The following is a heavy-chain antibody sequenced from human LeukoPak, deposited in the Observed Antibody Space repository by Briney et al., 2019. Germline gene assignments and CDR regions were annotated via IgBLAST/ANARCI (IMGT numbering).Heavy chain of an antibody. CDR3: ARAKDIAGGPDY. CDR2: MNPNSGNT. Sequence: VASVKVSCKASGYTFTNYDINWVRQATGQGLEWMGWMNPNSGNTGYAQKFQGRVTMTRNTSISTAYMELSSLRSEDTAVYYCARAKDIAGGPDYWGQGTLVTVSS. V-gene: IGHV1-8*02. CDR1: GYTFTNYD. D-gene: IGHD5-12*01. J-gene: IGHJ4*02.